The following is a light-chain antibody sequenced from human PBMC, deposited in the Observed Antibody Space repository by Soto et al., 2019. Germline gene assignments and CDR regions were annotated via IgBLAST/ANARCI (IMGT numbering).Light chain of an antibody. CDR2: RNN. J-gene: IGLJ1*01. Sequence: QSVLTQPPSASGTPGQRVTISCSGSSSNIGSNYVYWYQQIPGTAPRLLIYRNNQRPSGVPDRFSGSKSGTSASLAISGLQSEDEADYYCAAWDDSLNGYVFGTGTKLTVL. CDR3: AAWDDSLNGYV. CDR1: SSNIGSNY. V-gene: IGLV1-47*01.